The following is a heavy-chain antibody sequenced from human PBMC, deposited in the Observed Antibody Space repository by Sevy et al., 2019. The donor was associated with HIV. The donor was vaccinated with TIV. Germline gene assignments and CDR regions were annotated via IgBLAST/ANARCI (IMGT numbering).Heavy chain of an antibody. CDR3: ARGGTRGWYFDL. V-gene: IGHV4-59*01. Sequence: SETLSLTCTVSGGSISSYYWCWIRQPPGKGLEWIGYFYYSGSTDYNPSLKSRVTISADTSQNQFSLKLSSVTAADTAVYYSARGGTRGWYFDLWGRGTLVTVSS. D-gene: IGHD2-2*01. CDR1: GGSISSYY. J-gene: IGHJ2*01. CDR2: FYYSGST.